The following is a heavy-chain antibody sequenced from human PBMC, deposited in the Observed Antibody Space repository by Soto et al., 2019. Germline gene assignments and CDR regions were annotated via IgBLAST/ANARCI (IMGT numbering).Heavy chain of an antibody. Sequence: QVQLVESGGGVVQPGRSLRLSCAASGFTFSSYGMHWVRQAPGKGLEWVAVIWYDGSNKNYADSVKGRFTISRDNSKNTLYLQMNSLRAEETAVYYCARDDYSNYRFDPWGQGTLVTVSS. CDR2: IWYDGSNK. CDR1: GFTFSSYG. V-gene: IGHV3-33*01. J-gene: IGHJ5*02. D-gene: IGHD4-4*01. CDR3: ARDDYSNYRFDP.